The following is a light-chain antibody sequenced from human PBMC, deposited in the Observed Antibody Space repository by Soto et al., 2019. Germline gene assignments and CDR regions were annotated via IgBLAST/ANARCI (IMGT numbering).Light chain of an antibody. Sequence: QFSTTPSVSPGERATPSCRASQSVRSSLAWYQQKPGQAPRLLIYAASTRATGIPARFSGSGSGTEFTLTINSLQSEDFAVYYCQQYNTWPETFGQGTKVDIK. J-gene: IGKJ1*01. V-gene: IGKV3-15*01. CDR2: AAS. CDR3: QQYNTWPET. CDR1: QSVRSS.